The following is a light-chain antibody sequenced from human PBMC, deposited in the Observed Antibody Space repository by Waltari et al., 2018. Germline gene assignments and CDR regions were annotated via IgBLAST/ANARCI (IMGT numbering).Light chain of an antibody. CDR3: GTWDSSLSGAV. CDR2: EDS. CDR1: HSNIGNNY. Sequence: QSVLTQPPSVSAAPGQRVTISCSGGHSNIGNNYVSWYRQFPGTAPKLLLYEDSERPPGVPGRFSGSKSGTSATLDITGLQAGDEADYYCGTWDSSLSGAVFGGGTHLTVL. V-gene: IGLV1-51*02. J-gene: IGLJ7*01.